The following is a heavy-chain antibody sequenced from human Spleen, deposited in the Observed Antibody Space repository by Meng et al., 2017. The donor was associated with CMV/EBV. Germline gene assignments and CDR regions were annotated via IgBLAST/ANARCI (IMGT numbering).Heavy chain of an antibody. D-gene: IGHD1-26*01. CDR2: IFGGGSRT. J-gene: IGHJ4*02. V-gene: IGHV3-23*03. Sequence: GGSLRLSCAASGFSFSSQAMSWVRQAPGKGLEWVSIIFGGGSRTLYVDSVKGRFTISRDDSKNTVFLQMDSLRAEDSAVYSCASGPFKNWGQGTLVTVSS. CDR3: ASGPFKN. CDR1: GFSFSSQA.